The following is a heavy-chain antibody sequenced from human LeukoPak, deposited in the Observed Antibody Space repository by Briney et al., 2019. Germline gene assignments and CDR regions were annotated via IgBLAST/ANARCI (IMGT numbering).Heavy chain of an antibody. J-gene: IGHJ4*02. CDR1: GGSISSYY. CDR3: ARLDKGINAAHFDY. CDR2: IYTSGST. V-gene: IGHV4-4*07. D-gene: IGHD3-22*01. Sequence: PSETLSLTCTVSGGSISSYYWSWIRQPAGKGLEWIGRIYTSGSTSYNPSLKSRVTISVDTSKSHFSLKLSSVTAADTAIYYCARLDKGINAAHFDYWGQGTLVTVSS.